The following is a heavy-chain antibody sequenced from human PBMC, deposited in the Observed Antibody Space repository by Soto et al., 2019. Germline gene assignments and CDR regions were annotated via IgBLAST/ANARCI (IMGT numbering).Heavy chain of an antibody. J-gene: IGHJ6*02. CDR3: AKDGDNYDYYYGMDV. D-gene: IGHD1-20*01. Sequence: PGGSLRLSCAASGFTFSSYAMSWVRQAPGKGPEWVSTISVSGGSTYYADSVKGRFTISRDNSKNTLYLQMNSLRAEDTAVYYCAKDGDNYDYYYGMDVWGQGTTVTVSS. CDR2: ISVSGGST. V-gene: IGHV3-23*01. CDR1: GFTFSSYA.